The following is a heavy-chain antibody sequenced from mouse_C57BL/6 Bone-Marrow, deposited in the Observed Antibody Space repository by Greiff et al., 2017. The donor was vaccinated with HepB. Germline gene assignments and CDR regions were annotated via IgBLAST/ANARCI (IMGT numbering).Heavy chain of an antibody. Sequence: VKLQESGAELVKPGASVKMSCKASGYTFTTYPIEWMKQNHGKSLEWIGNFHPYNDDTKYNEKFKGKATLTVEKSSSTVYLELSRLTSDDSAVYYCARRSAYGSSYEFAYWGQGTRVTVSA. CDR3: ARRSAYGSSYEFAY. CDR1: GYTFTTYP. CDR2: FHPYNDDT. D-gene: IGHD1-1*01. V-gene: IGHV1-47*01. J-gene: IGHJ3*01.